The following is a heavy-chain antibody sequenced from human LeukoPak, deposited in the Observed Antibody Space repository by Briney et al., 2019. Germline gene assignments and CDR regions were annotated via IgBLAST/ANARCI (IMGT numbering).Heavy chain of an antibody. Sequence: SETLSLTCTVSGGSISSYYWSWIRQPPGKGLQWIGEIHQSGRTNYSPSLKSRVTISVDKSKTQISLKLRSVTAADTAVYYCARAKLGSSGIIDNWGQGTLVTVSS. D-gene: IGHD3-22*01. J-gene: IGHJ4*02. CDR3: ARAKLGSSGIIDN. V-gene: IGHV4-59*12. CDR1: GGSISSYY. CDR2: IHQSGRT.